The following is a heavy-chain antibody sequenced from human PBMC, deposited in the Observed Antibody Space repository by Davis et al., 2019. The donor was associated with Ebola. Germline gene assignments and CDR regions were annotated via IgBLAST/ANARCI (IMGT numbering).Heavy chain of an antibody. CDR3: ARGLGIGAWFDP. CDR2: IYYSGST. J-gene: IGHJ5*02. CDR1: GGSISSGDYY. Sequence: MPSETLSLTCTVSGGSISSGDYYWSWIRQPPGKGLEWIGYIYYSGSTYYNPSLKSRVTISVDTSKNQFSLKLSSVTAADTAVYYCARGLGIGAWFDPWGQGILVTVSS. D-gene: IGHD7-27*01. V-gene: IGHV4-30-4*01.